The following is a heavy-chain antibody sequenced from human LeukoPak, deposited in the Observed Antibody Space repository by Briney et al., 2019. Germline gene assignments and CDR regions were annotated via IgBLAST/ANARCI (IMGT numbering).Heavy chain of an antibody. CDR2: I. D-gene: IGHD5-12*01. V-gene: IGHV3-11*01. CDR1: GFTFSDYY. CDR3: ARVRSGGYADY. J-gene: IGHJ4*02. Sequence: GGSLRLSCAASGFTFSDYYMTWIRQAPGKGLEWVSYIYYADSVKGRFTISRDNAKNSLYLQMNSLRAEDTAVYYCARVRSGGYADYWGQGTLITVSS.